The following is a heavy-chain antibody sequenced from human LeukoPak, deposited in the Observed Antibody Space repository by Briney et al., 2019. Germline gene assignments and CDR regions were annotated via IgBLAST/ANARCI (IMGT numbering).Heavy chain of an antibody. Sequence: ASVKVSCKASGYTFTGYYMHWVRQAPGQGLEWMGRINPNGGGTNYAQKFQGRVTMTRDTSISKAYMELSRLRSDDTAVYYCAVGYSSSWYDAFDIWGQGTMVTVSS. D-gene: IGHD6-13*01. V-gene: IGHV1-2*06. CDR2: INPNGGGT. CDR1: GYTFTGYY. CDR3: AVGYSSSWYDAFDI. J-gene: IGHJ3*02.